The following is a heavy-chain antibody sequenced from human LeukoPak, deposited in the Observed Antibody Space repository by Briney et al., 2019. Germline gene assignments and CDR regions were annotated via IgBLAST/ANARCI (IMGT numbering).Heavy chain of an antibody. V-gene: IGHV1-2*02. Sequence: ASVKVSCKPSGYTFTGYYMHWMRQAPGQGLEGMGWINLNSGGTNYAQKFQGRVTMTRDTSISTAYMELSRLRLDDTAIYYCAIWSVGSDPLASFDYWGQRTLVTVSS. J-gene: IGHJ4*02. CDR1: GYTFTGYY. D-gene: IGHD3-16*02. CDR2: INLNSGGT. CDR3: AIWSVGSDPLASFDY.